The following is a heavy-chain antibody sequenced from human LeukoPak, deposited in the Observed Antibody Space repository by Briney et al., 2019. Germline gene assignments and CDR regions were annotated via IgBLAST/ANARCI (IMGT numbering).Heavy chain of an antibody. J-gene: IGHJ4*02. CDR2: IWYDGSNK. Sequence: PGGSLRLSCAASGFTFSSNGMHWVRQAPGKGLEWVAVIWYDGSNKHYVDSVKGRFTISRDNSKNTLYLQMNSLRAEGTAVYYCAKGGESDYGDHFDYWGQGTLVTVSS. CDR1: GFTFSSNG. CDR3: AKGGESDYGDHFDY. V-gene: IGHV3-33*06. D-gene: IGHD4-17*01.